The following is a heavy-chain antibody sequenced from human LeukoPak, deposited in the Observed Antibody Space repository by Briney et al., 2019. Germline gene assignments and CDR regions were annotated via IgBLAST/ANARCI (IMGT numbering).Heavy chain of an antibody. D-gene: IGHD3-22*01. CDR3: ARDRTPYYDSSGYPDAFDI. V-gene: IGHV3-48*01. CDR1: GFTFSSYS. CDR2: ISSSSSTI. J-gene: IGHJ3*02. Sequence: GGSLRLSCAASGFTFSSYSMNWVRQAPGKGLEWVSYISSSSSTIYYADSVKGRFTISRDNAKNSLYLQMNSLRAEDTAVYYCARDRTPYYDSSGYPDAFDIWGQGTMVTVS.